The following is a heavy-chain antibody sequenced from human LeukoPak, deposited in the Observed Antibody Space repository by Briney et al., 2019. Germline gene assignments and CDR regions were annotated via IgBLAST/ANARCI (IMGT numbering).Heavy chain of an antibody. Sequence: SETLSLTCSVSGDFMTTYYWSWIRQPPGKGLEWIGYIRYTGRTNYIPSLMRRVTMSIDTSRTQFSLKLNSVTAADTAVYFCARLSNPYGGFHLDYWGQGILVTVSS. D-gene: IGHD3-10*01. J-gene: IGHJ4*02. V-gene: IGHV4-59*08. CDR2: IRYTGRT. CDR3: ARLSNPYGGFHLDY. CDR1: GDFMTTYY.